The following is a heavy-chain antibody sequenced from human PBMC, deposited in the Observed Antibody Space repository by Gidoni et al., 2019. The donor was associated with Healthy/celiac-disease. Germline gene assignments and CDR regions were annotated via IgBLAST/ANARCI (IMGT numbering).Heavy chain of an antibody. V-gene: IGHV3-48*01. Sequence: ELQLVESGGGLVQPGGSLRLSCAVSGFTFSSYSMNWVRQAPGKGLEWVSYISSSSSTTYYADSVKGRFTISRDNAKNSLYLKMNSLRAEDTAVYYCARVAAVAVGAFDIWGQGTMVTVSS. D-gene: IGHD6-19*01. CDR1: GFTFSSYS. J-gene: IGHJ3*02. CDR2: ISSSSSTT. CDR3: ARVAAVAVGAFDI.